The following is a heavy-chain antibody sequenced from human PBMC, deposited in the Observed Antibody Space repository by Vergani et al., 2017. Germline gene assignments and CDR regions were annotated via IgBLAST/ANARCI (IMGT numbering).Heavy chain of an antibody. V-gene: IGHV3-66*01. CDR3: ARESGTSYYYYGMDL. CDR2: IYSGGST. CDR1: GFTVSSNY. D-gene: IGHD1-1*01. Sequence: EVQLVESGGGLVQPGGSLRLSCAASGFTVSSNYMSWVRQAPGKGLEWVSVIYSGGSTYYADSGKGRFTISRDNYKNTLYLQMNSLRAEDTAVYYCARESGTSYYYYGMDLWGQGTTVTVSS. J-gene: IGHJ6*02.